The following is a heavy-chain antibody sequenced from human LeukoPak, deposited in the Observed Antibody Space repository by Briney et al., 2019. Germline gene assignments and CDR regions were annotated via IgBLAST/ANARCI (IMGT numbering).Heavy chain of an antibody. V-gene: IGHV3-23*01. CDR2: ISGSGGST. J-gene: IGHJ4*02. Sequence: PGGSLRLSCAASGFTFSSYAMSWVRQAPGKGLEWVSAISGSGGSTYYADSVKGRFTISRDNSKNTLYLQMNSLRAEDTAVYYCAKDLGPSARLRYFAYYFDYWGQGTLVTVSS. CDR3: AKDLGPSARLRYFAYYFDY. CDR1: GFTFSSYA. D-gene: IGHD3-9*01.